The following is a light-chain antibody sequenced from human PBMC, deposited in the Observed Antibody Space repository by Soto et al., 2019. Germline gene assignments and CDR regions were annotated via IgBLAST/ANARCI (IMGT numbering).Light chain of an antibody. Sequence: QSALTQPASVSRSPGQTITITCTGTSIDVGIYNYVSWYQHHPGKAPKLITYEVSNRPSGVSNRFSGSKSGNTASLTISGLQAEDEAVYYCTSYRYSISLVVFGGGTKLTVL. V-gene: IGLV2-14*01. CDR1: SIDVGIYNY. J-gene: IGLJ2*01. CDR2: EVS. CDR3: TSYRYSISLVV.